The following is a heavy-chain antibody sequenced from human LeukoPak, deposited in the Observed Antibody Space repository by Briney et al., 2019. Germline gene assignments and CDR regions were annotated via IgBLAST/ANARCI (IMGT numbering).Heavy chain of an antibody. CDR3: SREIRYFDWFQADY. Sequence: GGSLRLSCSASGITFGDYSMSWFRQAPGKGLEWVGFIRSKAYGGTAEYAASVKGRFTISRDDSESIAYLQVDSLKTEDTAVYYCSREIRYFDWFQADYWGQGTLVTVSS. V-gene: IGHV3-49*03. D-gene: IGHD3-9*01. CDR2: IRSKAYGGTA. J-gene: IGHJ4*02. CDR1: GITFGDYS.